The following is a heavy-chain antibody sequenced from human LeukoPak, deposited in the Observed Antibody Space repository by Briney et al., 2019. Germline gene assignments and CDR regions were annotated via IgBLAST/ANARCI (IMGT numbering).Heavy chain of an antibody. Sequence: PGGSLRLSCAVSGFTFSSYWMSWVRQAPGKGLEWVSYISSSSSTIYYADSVKGRFTISRDNAKNSLYLQMNSLRAEDTAVYYCARGGQGDYWGQGTLVTVSS. CDR3: ARGGQGDY. CDR1: GFTFSSYW. D-gene: IGHD3-10*01. J-gene: IGHJ4*02. CDR2: ISSSSSTI. V-gene: IGHV3-48*01.